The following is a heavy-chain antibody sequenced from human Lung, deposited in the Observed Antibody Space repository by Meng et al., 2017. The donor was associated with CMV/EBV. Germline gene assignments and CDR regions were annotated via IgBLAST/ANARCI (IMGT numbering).Heavy chain of an antibody. V-gene: IGHV4-38-2*02. Sequence: SXTLSLXCTVSGYSISSGYYWGWIRQPPGKGLEWFGIIYHGGSTYYDPSLKSRFTISVDTSKNQFSLKLSNVTAADTAVYYCARDVEQTWYYDFWSGPPRGLYGMNVSGQGTTVTVSS. CDR2: IYHGGST. D-gene: IGHD3-3*01. CDR1: GYSISSGYY. J-gene: IGHJ6*02. CDR3: ARDVEQTWYYDFWSGPPRGLYGMNV.